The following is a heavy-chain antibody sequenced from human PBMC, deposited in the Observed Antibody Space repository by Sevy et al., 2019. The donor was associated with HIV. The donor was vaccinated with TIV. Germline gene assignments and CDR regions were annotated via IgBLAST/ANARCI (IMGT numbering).Heavy chain of an antibody. D-gene: IGHD3-3*01. CDR3: GRGLRFLEWQGGNWFDP. CDR2: IYYSGST. CDR1: GGSISSYY. Sequence: SETLSLTCTVSGGSISSYYWSWIRQPPGKGLEWIGYIYYSGSTNYNPSLKSRVTISVDTSKNQFSLKLSSVTAADTAVDYCGRGLRFLEWQGGNWFDPWGQGTLVTVSS. J-gene: IGHJ5*02. V-gene: IGHV4-59*01.